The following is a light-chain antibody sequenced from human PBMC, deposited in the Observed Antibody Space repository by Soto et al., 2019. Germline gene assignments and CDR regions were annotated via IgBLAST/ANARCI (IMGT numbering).Light chain of an antibody. Sequence: DIVMTQSPVTLSVSPGDRATLSCRASQSVAHNLAWFQQKPGQAPRLLIYGASAGATGIPDRFSGSGFGTEFTLTISSLQSEDLAVYYCQKYNNWPRTFGQGTKVEMK. CDR3: QKYNNWPRT. J-gene: IGKJ1*01. CDR1: QSVAHN. V-gene: IGKV3-15*01. CDR2: GAS.